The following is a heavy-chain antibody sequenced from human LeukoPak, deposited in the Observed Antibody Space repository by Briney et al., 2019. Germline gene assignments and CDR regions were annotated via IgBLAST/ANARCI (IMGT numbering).Heavy chain of an antibody. D-gene: IGHD3-22*01. V-gene: IGHV1-46*01. Sequence: ASVKVSCKASGYTFTSYYMHWVRQAPGQGLEWMGIINPSGGSTSYAQKFQGRVTMTRDMSTSTVYMELSSLRSDDTAVYYCASSTLTNYYDSSGYESPYYYYYMDVWGKGTTVTVSS. CDR3: ASSTLTNYYDSSGYESPYYYYYMDV. J-gene: IGHJ6*03. CDR2: INPSGGST. CDR1: GYTFTSYY.